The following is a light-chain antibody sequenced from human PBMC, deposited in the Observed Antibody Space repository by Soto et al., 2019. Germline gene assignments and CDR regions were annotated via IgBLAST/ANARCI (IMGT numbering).Light chain of an antibody. CDR2: AAS. CDR1: QSISSY. CDR3: QQSYSTLLFT. Sequence: DIQMTHSPSSLSASVGDRVTITRRASQSISSYLNWYQQKPGKAPKLLIYAASSLQSGVPSRFSGSGSGTDFTLTISSLQPEDFATYYCQQSYSTLLFTFGPGTKVDIK. V-gene: IGKV1-39*01. J-gene: IGKJ3*01.